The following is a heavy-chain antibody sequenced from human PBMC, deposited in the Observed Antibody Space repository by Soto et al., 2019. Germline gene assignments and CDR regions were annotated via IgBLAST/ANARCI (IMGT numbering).Heavy chain of an antibody. J-gene: IGHJ6*02. CDR3: ARDSSTRSGYDGDYYYGMDV. CDR1: GGTFSSYA. V-gene: IGHV1-69*01. CDR2: NIPIFGTA. Sequence: QVQLVQSGAEVKKPGSSVKVSCKASGGTFSSYAISWVRQAPGQGLEWMGGNIPIFGTANYAQKFQGRVTITADESTSTAYMELSSLRSEDTAVYYCARDSSTRSGYDGDYYYGMDVWGQGTTVTVSS. D-gene: IGHD5-12*01.